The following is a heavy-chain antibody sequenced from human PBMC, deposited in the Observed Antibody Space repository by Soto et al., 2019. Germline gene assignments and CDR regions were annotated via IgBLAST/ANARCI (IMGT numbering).Heavy chain of an antibody. CDR2: FDPEDGET. V-gene: IGHV1-24*01. Sequence: ASVKVSCKVSGYTLTELSMHWVRQAPGKGLEWMGGFDPEDGETIYAQKFQGRVTMTEDTSTDTAYMELSSLRSEDTAVYYCATAKLSGYSYHDAFDIWGQGTMVTVS. CDR1: GYTLTELS. J-gene: IGHJ3*02. D-gene: IGHD5-18*01. CDR3: ATAKLSGYSYHDAFDI.